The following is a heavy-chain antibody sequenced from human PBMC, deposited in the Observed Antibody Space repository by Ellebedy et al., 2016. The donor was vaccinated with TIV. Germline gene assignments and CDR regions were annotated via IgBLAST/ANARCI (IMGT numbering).Heavy chain of an antibody. CDR3: ARIHGDRDDY. V-gene: IGHV3-11*04. D-gene: IGHD2-21*01. CDR1: GFTVSSNY. Sequence: PGGSLRLSCEGSGFTVSSNYMSWFRQAPGKGPEWVSYISYSGDLMYYADSVKGRFTTSRDNAENSLYLQMNSLRAEDTAVYHCARIHGDRDDYWGQGTLVTVSS. CDR2: ISYSGDLM. J-gene: IGHJ4*02.